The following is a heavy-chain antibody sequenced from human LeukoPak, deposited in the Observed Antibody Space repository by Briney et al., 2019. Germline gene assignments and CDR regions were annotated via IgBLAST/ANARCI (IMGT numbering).Heavy chain of an antibody. D-gene: IGHD6-19*01. CDR2: ISYDGSNK. CDR1: GFTFSSYG. Sequence: PGGSLRLSCAASGFTFSSYGMHWVRQAPGKGLEWVAVISYDGSNKYYADSVKGRFTISRDNSKNTLYLQMNSLRAEDTAVYYCARVRRSGRLLAEYFQHWGQGTLVTVSS. V-gene: IGHV3-30*03. CDR3: ARVRRSGRLLAEYFQH. J-gene: IGHJ1*01.